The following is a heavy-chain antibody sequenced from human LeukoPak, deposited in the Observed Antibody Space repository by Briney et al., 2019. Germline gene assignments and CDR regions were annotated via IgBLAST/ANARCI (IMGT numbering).Heavy chain of an antibody. D-gene: IGHD6-13*01. CDR1: GFTFSSYA. CDR2: ISGSGGST. Sequence: GGSLRLSCAASGFTFSSYAMSWVRRAPGKGLEWVSAISGSGGSTYYADSVKGRFTISRDNSKNTLYLQMNSLRAEDTAVYYCAKDPAAAGDGSWGQGTLVTVSS. CDR3: AKDPAAAGDGS. J-gene: IGHJ4*02. V-gene: IGHV3-23*01.